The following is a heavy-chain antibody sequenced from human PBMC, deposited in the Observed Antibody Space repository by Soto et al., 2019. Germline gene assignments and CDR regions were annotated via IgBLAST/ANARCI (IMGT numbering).Heavy chain of an antibody. D-gene: IGHD6-19*01. V-gene: IGHV3-23*01. CDR3: AKERIRRRVAGTPDACDI. CDR1: GFTFSSYA. Sequence: EVQLLESGGGLVQPGGSLRLSCAASGFTFSSYAMSCVRQAPGKGLEWVSAISGSGGRTYYADSVKGRFTISRDNSKNTLYLQMNSLRAEDTAVYYCAKERIRRRVAGTPDACDIWGQGTMVTVSS. CDR2: ISGSGGRT. J-gene: IGHJ3*02.